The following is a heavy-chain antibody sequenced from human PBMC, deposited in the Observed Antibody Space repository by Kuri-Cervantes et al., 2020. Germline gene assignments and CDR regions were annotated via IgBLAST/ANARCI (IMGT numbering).Heavy chain of an antibody. CDR3: ARHDVHTAMVPNWFDP. CDR1: GGSISSYY. J-gene: IGHJ5*02. Sequence: SETLSLTCTVSGGSISSYYWSWIRQPPGKGLEWIGYIYYSGSTNYNPSLKSRVTISVDTSKNQFSLKLSSVTAADTAVYYCARHDVHTAMVPNWFDPWGQGALVTVSS. CDR2: IYYSGST. V-gene: IGHV4-59*08. D-gene: IGHD5-18*01.